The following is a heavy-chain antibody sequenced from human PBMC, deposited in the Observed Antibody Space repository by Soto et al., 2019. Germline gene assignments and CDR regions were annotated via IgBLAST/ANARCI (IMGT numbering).Heavy chain of an antibody. CDR1: GYTFTGYY. Sequence: QVQLVQSGAEVKKPGASVKVSCKASGYTFTGYYMHWVRQAPGQGLEWMGWINPNSGGTNYAQKFQVMVTMTRDTSISTAYMALSRLRSDDTAVYYYASDGGGSYSLLSDGMDDWGQGTTVTVSS. J-gene: IGHJ6*02. CDR2: INPNSGGT. V-gene: IGHV1-2*02. CDR3: ASDGGGSYSLLSDGMDD. D-gene: IGHD1-26*01.